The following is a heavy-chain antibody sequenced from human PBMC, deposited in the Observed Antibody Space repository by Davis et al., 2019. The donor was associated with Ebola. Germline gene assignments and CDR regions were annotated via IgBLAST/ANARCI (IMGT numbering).Heavy chain of an antibody. CDR2: INPDSGAT. CDR3: VTYFHALTDYYGTTYGMDG. CDR1: GYTFNGYY. V-gene: IGHV1-2*06. Sequence: ASFMVFCYASGYTFNGYYMHWVRQAPGQGLEWLGRINPDSGATNYAQKFQGRVTMTMDTSIDTVYMELSRLTSDDTAMYYCVTYFHALTDYYGTTYGMDGWGKGTTVTVSS. J-gene: IGHJ6*04. D-gene: IGHD3-9*01.